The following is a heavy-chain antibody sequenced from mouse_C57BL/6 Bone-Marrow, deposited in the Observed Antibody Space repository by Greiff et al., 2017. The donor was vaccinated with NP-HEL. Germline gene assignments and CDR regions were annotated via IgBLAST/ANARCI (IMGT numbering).Heavy chain of an antibody. J-gene: IGHJ2*01. V-gene: IGHV1-7*01. CDR1: GYTFTSYW. Sequence: QVQLQEPGAELAKPGASVKLSCKASGYTFTSYWMHWVKQRPGQGLEWIGNINPSSGYTKYNQKFKDKATLTADKSSSTAYMQLSSLTYEESAIYYCASHDHGSSYDDYWGQGTTLTVSS. CDR2: INPSSGYT. CDR3: ASHDHGSSYDDY. D-gene: IGHD1-1*01.